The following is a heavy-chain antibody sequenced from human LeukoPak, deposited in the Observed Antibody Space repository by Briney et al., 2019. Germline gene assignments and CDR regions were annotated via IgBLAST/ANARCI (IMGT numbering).Heavy chain of an antibody. J-gene: IGHJ4*02. V-gene: IGHV3-23*01. D-gene: IGHD3-10*01. CDR1: GFTFSFYA. Sequence: GGSLRLSCAASGFTFSFYAMSWVRQAPGKGLEWVSAISGSGGSTYYADSVKGRFTISRDNSKNTLYLQMNSLRVEDTAVYYCAKDHRDTMVRGVIDAFDYWGQGTLVTVSS. CDR3: AKDHRDTMVRGVIDAFDY. CDR2: ISGSGGST.